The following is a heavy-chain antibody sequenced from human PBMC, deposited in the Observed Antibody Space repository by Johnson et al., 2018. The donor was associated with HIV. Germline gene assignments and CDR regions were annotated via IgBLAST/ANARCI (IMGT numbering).Heavy chain of an antibody. J-gene: IGHJ3*02. CDR2: IGGSDTTI. Sequence: VQLVESGGGVVQPGGSLRLSCAASGFTFSSYGMHWVRQAPGKGLEWVSYIGGSDTTIYYADSVKGRFTISRDNARNSLYLQMNSLRAEDTAVYYCARAHDAFDIWGQGTMVTVSS. V-gene: IGHV3-48*04. CDR3: ARAHDAFDI. CDR1: GFTFSSYG.